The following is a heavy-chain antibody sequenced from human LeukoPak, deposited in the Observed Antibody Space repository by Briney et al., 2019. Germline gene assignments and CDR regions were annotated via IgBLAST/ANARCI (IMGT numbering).Heavy chain of an antibody. J-gene: IGHJ3*02. Sequence: GGSLRLSCAASGFTFSSYSMNWVRQAPGKGLEWVSYISSSGSTIYYADSVKGRFTISRDNAKNSLYLQMNSLRAEDTAVYYCARDWGSFDAFDIWGQGTMVTVSS. CDR1: GFTFSSYS. CDR2: ISSSGSTI. D-gene: IGHD3-16*01. V-gene: IGHV3-48*04. CDR3: ARDWGSFDAFDI.